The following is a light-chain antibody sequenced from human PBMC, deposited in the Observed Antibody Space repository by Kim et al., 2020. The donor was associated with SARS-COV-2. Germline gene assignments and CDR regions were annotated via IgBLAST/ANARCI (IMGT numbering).Light chain of an antibody. J-gene: IGLJ3*02. Sequence: NFMLTQPPSVSESPGKTVTISCTRSSGSIASNYVQWYQQLPGSAPTTVIYEDNQRPSGVPDRFSGSIDSSSNSASLTISGLKTEAEADYCCQSYDSSNHGVFGGGTKVTVL. CDR2: EDN. CDR3: QSYDSSNHGV. CDR1: SGSIASNY. V-gene: IGLV6-57*03.